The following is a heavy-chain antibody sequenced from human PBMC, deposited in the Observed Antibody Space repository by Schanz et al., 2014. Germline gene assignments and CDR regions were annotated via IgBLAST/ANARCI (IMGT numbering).Heavy chain of an antibody. Sequence: QGHLVQSGAEVKEPGASVQVSCKASGYVFTAYYMHWVRQAPGQGLEWMGWINTHTGNPTYAQGFTGRFVFSLDTSVSTAYLQISSLKADDTAVYYCAREDYLDSSGYSCGYWGQGTLVTVSS. CDR1: GYVFTAYY. V-gene: IGHV7-4-1*02. CDR2: INTHTGNP. CDR3: AREDYLDSSGYSCGY. D-gene: IGHD3-22*01. J-gene: IGHJ4*02.